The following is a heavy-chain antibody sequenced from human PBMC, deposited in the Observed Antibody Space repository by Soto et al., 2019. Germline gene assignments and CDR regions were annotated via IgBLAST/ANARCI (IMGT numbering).Heavy chain of an antibody. Sequence: ASVKVSCKASGYTFTSYDINWVRQATGQGPEWMGWVNPNSGNTGYAQKFQGRVTMTRNTSISTAYMELSSLRSEDTAVYYCARVYHYYDSSGYFIYYYGMDVWGQGTTVTVSS. CDR3: ARVYHYYDSSGYFIYYYGMDV. CDR2: VNPNSGNT. V-gene: IGHV1-8*01. J-gene: IGHJ6*02. D-gene: IGHD3-22*01. CDR1: GYTFTSYD.